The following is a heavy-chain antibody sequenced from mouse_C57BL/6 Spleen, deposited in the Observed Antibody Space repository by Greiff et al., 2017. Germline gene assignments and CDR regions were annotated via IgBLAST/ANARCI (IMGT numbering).Heavy chain of an antibody. CDR2: IYPRSGNT. D-gene: IGHD4-1*01. J-gene: IGHJ2*01. CDR1: GYTFTSYG. Sequence: QVQLKQSGAELARPGASVKLSCKASGYTFTSYGISWVKQRTGQGLEWIGEIYPRSGNTYYNEKFKGKATLTADKSSSTAYMELRSLTSEDSAVYFCARSGLGRWFDYWGQGTTLTVSS. V-gene: IGHV1-81*01. CDR3: ARSGLGRWFDY.